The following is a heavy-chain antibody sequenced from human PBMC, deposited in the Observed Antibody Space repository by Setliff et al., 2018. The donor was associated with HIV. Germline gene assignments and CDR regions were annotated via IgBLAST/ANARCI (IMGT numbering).Heavy chain of an antibody. CDR1: GYSFTSYW. Sequence: GESLKISCEASGYSFTSYWIGWVRQLPGKGMDWVGLIYPDKSDTKYRPSLQGQVTISADKSIATAYLQWNNLKASDTALYYCARLRHIRPWLVVNSPLDSWGQGTLVTVSS. D-gene: IGHD6-19*01. J-gene: IGHJ4*02. CDR2: IYPDKSDT. V-gene: IGHV5-51*01. CDR3: ARLRHIRPWLVVNSPLDS.